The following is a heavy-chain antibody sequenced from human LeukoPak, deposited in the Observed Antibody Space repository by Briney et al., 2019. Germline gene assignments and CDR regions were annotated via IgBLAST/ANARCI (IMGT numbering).Heavy chain of an antibody. V-gene: IGHV3-11*04. CDR1: GFTFSDYY. CDR3: ARFRGYCSSTSCYYYYGMDV. CDR2: ISSSGSTI. J-gene: IGHJ6*02. D-gene: IGHD2-2*01. Sequence: GGSLRLSCAASGFTFSDYYMSWIRQAPGKGLEWVSYISSSGSTIYYADSVKGRFTISRDNARNSLYLQMNSLRAEDTAVYYCARFRGYCSSTSCYYYYGMDVWGQGTTVTVSS.